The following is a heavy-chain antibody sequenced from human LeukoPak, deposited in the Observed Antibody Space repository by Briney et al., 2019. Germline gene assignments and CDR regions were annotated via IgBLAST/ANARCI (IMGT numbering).Heavy chain of an antibody. Sequence: SETLSLTCTVSGYFINNGYYWGWIRQPPGKGLEWIGYIYYSGSTNYNPSLKSRVTISVDTSKNQFSLKLSSVTAADTAVYYCARVSRDGYKYGSDYWGQGTLVTVSS. CDR3: ARVSRDGYKYGSDY. CDR1: GYFINNGYY. V-gene: IGHV4-38-2*02. CDR2: IYYSGST. D-gene: IGHD5-24*01. J-gene: IGHJ4*02.